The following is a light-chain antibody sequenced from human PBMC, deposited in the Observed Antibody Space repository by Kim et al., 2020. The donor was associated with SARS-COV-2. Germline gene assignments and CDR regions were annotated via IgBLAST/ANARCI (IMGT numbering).Light chain of an antibody. CDR3: GTWDSSLSAWA. CDR1: NSNIGNNY. CDR2: DNN. Sequence: QSVLTQPPSVSAAPGQKVTISCSGSNSNIGNNYVSWYQQLPGTAPKLLIFDNNKRPSGIPDRFSGSKSGTSATLGITGLQTGDEAHYYCGTWDSSLSAWAFGGGTKLTVL. V-gene: IGLV1-51*01. J-gene: IGLJ2*01.